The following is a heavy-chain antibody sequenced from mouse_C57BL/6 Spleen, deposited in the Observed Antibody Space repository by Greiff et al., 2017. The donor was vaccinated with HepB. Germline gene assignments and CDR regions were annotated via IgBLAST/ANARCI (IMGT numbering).Heavy chain of an antibody. J-gene: IGHJ1*03. CDR1: GFTFSDAW. Sequence: EVNVVESGGGLVQPGGSMKLSCAASGFTFSDAWMDWVRQSPEKGLEWVAEIRNKANNHATYYAESVKGRFTISRDDSKSSVYLQMNSLRAEDTGIYYCTSTYYSNYVGYFDVWGTGTTVTVSS. CDR3: TSTYYSNYVGYFDV. V-gene: IGHV6-6*01. CDR2: IRNKANNHAT. D-gene: IGHD2-5*01.